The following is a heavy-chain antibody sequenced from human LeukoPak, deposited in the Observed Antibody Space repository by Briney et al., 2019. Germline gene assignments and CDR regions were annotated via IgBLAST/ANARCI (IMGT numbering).Heavy chain of an antibody. V-gene: IGHV3-23*01. CDR1: GFTFSDYY. J-gene: IGHJ4*02. Sequence: GGSLRLSCAASGFTFSDYYMSWIRQAPGKGLEWVSAISGSGGSTYYADSVKGRFTISRDNSKNTLYLQMNSLRAEDTAVYYCASTDYDFWSGYLLGWGQGTLVTVSS. CDR3: ASTDYDFWSGYLLG. D-gene: IGHD3-3*01. CDR2: ISGSGGST.